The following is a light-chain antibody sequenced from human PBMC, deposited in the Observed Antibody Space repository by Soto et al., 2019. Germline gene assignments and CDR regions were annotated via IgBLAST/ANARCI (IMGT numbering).Light chain of an antibody. J-gene: IGLJ1*01. CDR2: EVS. V-gene: IGLV2-14*01. Sequence: QSALTQPASMSGSPGQSITISCTGTSSDVGGYNYVSWYQQHPGKAPKLMIYEVSNRPSGVSNRFSGSKSGNTASPTISGLQAEDEADYYCSSYTSSSTYVFGTGTKVTVL. CDR3: SSYTSSSTYV. CDR1: SSDVGGYNY.